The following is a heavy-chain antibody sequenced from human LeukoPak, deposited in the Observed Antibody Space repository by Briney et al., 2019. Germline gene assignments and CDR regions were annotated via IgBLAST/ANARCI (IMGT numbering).Heavy chain of an antibody. CDR3: ARSNYDILTGYYRSAFDY. CDR1: GFTFTSSA. Sequence: ASVKVSCKASGFTFTSSAVQWVRQARGQRLEWIGWIVVGSGNTNYAQKFQERVTITRDMSTSTAYMELSSLRSEDTAVYYCARSNYDILTGYYRSAFDYWGQGTLVTVSS. CDR2: IVVGSGNT. V-gene: IGHV1-58*01. J-gene: IGHJ4*02. D-gene: IGHD3-9*01.